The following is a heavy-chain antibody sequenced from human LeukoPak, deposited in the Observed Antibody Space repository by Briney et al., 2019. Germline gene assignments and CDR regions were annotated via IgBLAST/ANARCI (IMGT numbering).Heavy chain of an antibody. CDR1: GFTFSSYG. CDR3: AKSDLYYSSGSCHY. Sequence: GGSLRLSCAASGFTFSSYGMHRVRQAPGKGLEWVAVISYDGSDKYYADSVKGRFTISRDNSKNTLCLQMNSLRAEDTAVYYCAKSDLYYSSGSCHYWGQGTLVTVSS. CDR2: ISYDGSDK. D-gene: IGHD3-10*01. V-gene: IGHV3-30*18. J-gene: IGHJ4*02.